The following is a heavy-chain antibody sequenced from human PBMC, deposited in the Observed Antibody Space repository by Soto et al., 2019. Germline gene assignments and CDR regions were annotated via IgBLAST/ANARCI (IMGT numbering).Heavy chain of an antibody. CDR3: AKDQGGWYWGKGAFDI. CDR2: ISGSGGST. Sequence: PGGSLRLSCAASGFTFSSYAMSWVRQAPGKGLEWVSAISGSGGSTYYADSVKGRFTISRDNSKNTLYLQMNSLRAEDTAVYYCAKDQGGWYWGKGAFDIWGQGTMVTVSS. CDR1: GFTFSSYA. D-gene: IGHD6-19*01. V-gene: IGHV3-23*01. J-gene: IGHJ3*02.